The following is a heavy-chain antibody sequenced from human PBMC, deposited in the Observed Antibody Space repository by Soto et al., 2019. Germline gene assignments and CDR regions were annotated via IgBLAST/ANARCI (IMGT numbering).Heavy chain of an antibody. Sequence: EASVKVSCKASGGTFSSYAISWVRQAPGQGLEWMGGIIPIFGTANYAQKFQGRVTITADKSTSTAYMELSSLRSEDTAVYYCARERYSGYDYVYYYYGMDVWGQGTTVTVSS. V-gene: IGHV1-69*06. CDR1: GGTFSSYA. CDR2: IIPIFGTA. J-gene: IGHJ6*02. D-gene: IGHD5-12*01. CDR3: ARERYSGYDYVYYYYGMDV.